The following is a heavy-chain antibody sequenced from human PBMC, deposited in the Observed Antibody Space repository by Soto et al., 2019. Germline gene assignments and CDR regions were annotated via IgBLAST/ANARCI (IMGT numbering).Heavy chain of an antibody. J-gene: IGHJ6*02. CDR2: IYHSGST. CDR3: SRGESYCISTSCYIWNTPRHYGMDV. V-gene: IGHV4-4*02. CDR1: GGSISSSNW. D-gene: IGHD2-2*02. Sequence: QVQLQESGPGLVKPSGTLSLTCAVSGGSISSSNWWSWVRQPPGKGLEWIGEIYHSGSTNYNPSLKSRLTISVDKSKNQFSRKLSSVTAADTAVYYCSRGESYCISTSCYIWNTPRHYGMDVWGQGTTVTVSS.